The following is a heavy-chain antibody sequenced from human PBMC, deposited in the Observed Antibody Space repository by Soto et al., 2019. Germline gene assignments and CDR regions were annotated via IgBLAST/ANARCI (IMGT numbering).Heavy chain of an antibody. CDR3: ARDGIAARPTPDY. V-gene: IGHV1-18*01. J-gene: IGHJ4*02. CDR1: GYTFISYG. CDR2: ISGYSGNT. Sequence: SVKVSCRASGYTFISYGINWVRQARGQGLEWLGWISGYSGNTMYAQKFRDRVTMTTDTSTSTVYMELRSLRSDDTAFYYCARDGIAARPTPDYWGQGTLVTVSS. D-gene: IGHD6-6*01.